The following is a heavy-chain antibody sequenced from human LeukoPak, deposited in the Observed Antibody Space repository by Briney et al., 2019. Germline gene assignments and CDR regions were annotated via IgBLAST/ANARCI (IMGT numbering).Heavy chain of an antibody. CDR3: ASDQAGSVNSFDP. V-gene: IGHV1-2*06. Sequence: ASVKVSCKAFGNTFTAYYIHWVRQAPGQGLEWMGRINPNSGGTDYAQNFRGRVTLTRDTSISTAYMDLTRLRSDDTAVYYCASDQAGSVNSFDPWGQGTLVTVSS. J-gene: IGHJ5*02. CDR2: INPNSGGT. CDR1: GNTFTAYY.